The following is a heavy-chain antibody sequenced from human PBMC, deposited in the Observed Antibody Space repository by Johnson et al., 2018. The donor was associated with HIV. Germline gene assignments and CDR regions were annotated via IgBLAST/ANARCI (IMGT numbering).Heavy chain of an antibody. V-gene: IGHV3-30-3*01. J-gene: IGHJ3*02. CDR3: ARGSTYYYDSSGSDAFDI. CDR2: ISYDGSNK. CDR1: GFTFSSYA. Sequence: VQLMESGGGVVQPGRSLRLSCAASGFTFSSYAMHWVRQAPGKGLEWVAVISYDGSNKYYADSVKGRFTISRDNSKNTLYLQMNSLRAEDTAVYYCARGSTYYYDSSGSDAFDIWGQGTMVTVSS. D-gene: IGHD3-22*01.